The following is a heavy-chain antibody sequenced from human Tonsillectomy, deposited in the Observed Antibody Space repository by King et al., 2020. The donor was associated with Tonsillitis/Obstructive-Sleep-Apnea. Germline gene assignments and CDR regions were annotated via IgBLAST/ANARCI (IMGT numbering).Heavy chain of an antibody. D-gene: IGHD6-25*01. CDR3: ARGRSRLLGY. CDR2: INHSGST. CDR1: GGSFSGYY. J-gene: IGHJ4*02. V-gene: IGHV4-34*01. Sequence: VQLQQWGAGLLKPSETLSLTCAVYGGSFSGYYWSWIRQPPGKGLEWIGEINHSGSTNYNPSLKSRVTISVDTSKNQFSLKLSSVTAADTAVYYCARGRSRLLGYWGRGTLVTVSS.